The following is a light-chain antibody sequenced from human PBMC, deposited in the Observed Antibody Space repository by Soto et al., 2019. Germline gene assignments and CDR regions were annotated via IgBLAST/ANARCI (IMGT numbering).Light chain of an antibody. CDR3: QHYNNWPLT. CDR2: SAS. Sequence: EIVMTQSPATLSVSPGERATLSCRASQSVSSNLAWYQQKPGQAPRLLIYSASTRATGIPARFSGSGSGTEFTLTISSLQSEDFAVSYCQHYNNWPLTFGQGTKLEIK. V-gene: IGKV3-15*01. CDR1: QSVSSN. J-gene: IGKJ2*01.